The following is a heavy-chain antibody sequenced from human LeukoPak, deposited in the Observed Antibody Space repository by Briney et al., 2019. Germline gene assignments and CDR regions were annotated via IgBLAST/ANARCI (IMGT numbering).Heavy chain of an antibody. CDR3: ARDGAIVGARDPIHAFDI. J-gene: IGHJ3*02. CDR1: GFTVSSNY. Sequence: PGGSLRVYCAASGFTVSSNYMSGVRQAPGKGLEWGSVIYSGGSTYYADFVKGRFTISRDNSKNTLYLQMNSLRAEDTAVYYCARDGAIVGARDPIHAFDIWGQGTMVTVSS. V-gene: IGHV3-53*01. D-gene: IGHD1-26*01. CDR2: IYSGGST.